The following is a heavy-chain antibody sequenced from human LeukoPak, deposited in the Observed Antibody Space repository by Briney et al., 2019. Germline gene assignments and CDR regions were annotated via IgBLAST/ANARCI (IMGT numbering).Heavy chain of an antibody. Sequence: PGGSLRLSCAASGFTLSSYSMNWVRQAPGKGLEWVSSISSSSSYIYYADSVKGRFTISRDNAKNSLYLQMNSLRAEDTAVYYCARDAEDIVATTYYYYYYYMDAWGKGTTVTISS. CDR2: ISSSSSYI. V-gene: IGHV3-21*01. J-gene: IGHJ6*03. D-gene: IGHD5-12*01. CDR1: GFTLSSYS. CDR3: ARDAEDIVATTYYYYYYYMDA.